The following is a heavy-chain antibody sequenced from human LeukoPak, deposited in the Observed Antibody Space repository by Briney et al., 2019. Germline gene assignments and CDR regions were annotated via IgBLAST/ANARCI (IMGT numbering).Heavy chain of an antibody. CDR2: IEQDGSEK. V-gene: IGHV3-7*03. D-gene: IGHD3-10*01. J-gene: IGHJ4*02. CDR3: AKVSLMVRGVIPNFDY. Sequence: GGSLRLSCAASGFTFSSYWMSWVRQAPGKGLEWVANIEQDGSEKYYVDSVKGRFTISRDNAKNTLYLQMNSLRAEDTAVYYCAKVSLMVRGVIPNFDYWGQGTLVTVSS. CDR1: GFTFSSYW.